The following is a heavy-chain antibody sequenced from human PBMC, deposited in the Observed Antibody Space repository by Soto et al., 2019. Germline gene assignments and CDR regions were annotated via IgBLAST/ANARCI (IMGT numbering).Heavy chain of an antibody. Sequence: GGSLRLSCVASGFTFNGYYLHWVRHAPGKGLMWVSRINTDGSSATYADSVKGRFTFSRDNAKNTLYLQMNSLRAEDTAVYYCARGRGGDGYTQPIFVYWGQGNQVTVSS. CDR2: INTDGSSA. CDR1: GFTFNGYY. D-gene: IGHD5-12*01. J-gene: IGHJ4*02. CDR3: ARGRGGDGYTQPIFVY. V-gene: IGHV3-74*01.